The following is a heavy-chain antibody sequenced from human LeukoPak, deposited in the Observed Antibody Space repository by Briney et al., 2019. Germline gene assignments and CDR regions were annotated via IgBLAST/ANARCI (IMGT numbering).Heavy chain of an antibody. D-gene: IGHD2-2*01. Sequence: ASVKVSCKASGYTFTSYGISWVRQAPGQGLEWMGWISAYNGNTNYAQKLQGRVTMTTDTSTSTAYMELRSLRSDDTAVYYCAMLGRTVPVHRKWFDPWGQGTLVTVSS. CDR3: AMLGRTVPVHRKWFDP. CDR1: GYTFTSYG. CDR2: ISAYNGNT. V-gene: IGHV1-18*04. J-gene: IGHJ5*02.